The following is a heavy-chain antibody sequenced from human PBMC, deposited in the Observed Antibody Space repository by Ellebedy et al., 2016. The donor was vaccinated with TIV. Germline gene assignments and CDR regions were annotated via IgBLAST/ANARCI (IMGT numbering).Heavy chain of an antibody. V-gene: IGHV3-23*01. D-gene: IGHD3-10*01. CDR1: GFTFSRYG. CDR2: ISGRGDSA. CDR3: ARDDYYGSGTDY. Sequence: GGSLRLSCAASGFTFSRYGMMWVRQAPGKGLEWVSSISGRGDSAYYADSVKGRFTISRDNSKNTLFLQMNSLRAEDTAVYFCARDDYYGSGTDYWGQGTLVTVSS. J-gene: IGHJ4*02.